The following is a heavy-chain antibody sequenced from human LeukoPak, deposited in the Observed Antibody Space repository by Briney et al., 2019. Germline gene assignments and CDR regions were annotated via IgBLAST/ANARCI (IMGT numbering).Heavy chain of an antibody. CDR1: GFTFSSYW. Sequence: GGSLRLSCAASGFTFSSYWMSWVRQAPGKGLEWVSSISSSSSYIYYADSVKGRFTISRDNAKNSLYLQMNSLRAEDTAVYYCARAGTPRKYYFDYWGQGTLVTVSS. D-gene: IGHD3-10*01. CDR3: ARAGTPRKYYFDY. CDR2: ISSSSSYI. V-gene: IGHV3-21*01. J-gene: IGHJ4*02.